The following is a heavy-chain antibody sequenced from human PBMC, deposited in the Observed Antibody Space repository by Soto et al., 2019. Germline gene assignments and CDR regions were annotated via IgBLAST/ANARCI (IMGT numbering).Heavy chain of an antibody. Sequence: QITLKESGPTLVKPTQTLTLTCTFSGFSLSTSGVGVGWIRQPPGKALEWLALIYWDDDKRYSPSLKSRLTITKDTSQNQVVLTMTNMDPVDTATYYCAHILHGGNAWYNWFDPWGQGTLVTVSS. CDR1: GFSLSTSGVG. CDR2: IYWDDDK. V-gene: IGHV2-5*02. D-gene: IGHD2-15*01. CDR3: AHILHGGNAWYNWFDP. J-gene: IGHJ5*02.